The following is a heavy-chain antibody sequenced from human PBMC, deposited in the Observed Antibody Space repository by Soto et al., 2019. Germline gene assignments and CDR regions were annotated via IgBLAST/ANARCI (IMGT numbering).Heavy chain of an antibody. V-gene: IGHV4-39*01. CDR2: IYYSGST. Sequence: SETLSLTCTVSGGSISSSSYYWGWIRQPPGKGLEWIGSIYYSGSTYYNPSLKSRVTISVDTSKNQFSLKLSSVTAADTAVYYCARFGEDDTAMVGPYYYYYYMDVWGKGTTVTVSS. CDR3: ARFGEDDTAMVGPYYYYYYMDV. CDR1: GGSISSSSYY. J-gene: IGHJ6*03. D-gene: IGHD5-18*01.